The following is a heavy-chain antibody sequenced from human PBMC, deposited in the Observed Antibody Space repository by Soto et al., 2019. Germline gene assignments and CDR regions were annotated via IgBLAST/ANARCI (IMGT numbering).Heavy chain of an antibody. J-gene: IGHJ4*02. CDR2: ISGSGGIT. Sequence: LRLSCAASGFPFSSYAMTWVRQTPGKGLEWVSGISGSGGITYYADSVKGRFTISRDNSNNTLFLQMHSLRADDTAVYYCAKSLSASPNYFFDSWGQGTLVTVSS. CDR1: GFPFSSYA. D-gene: IGHD1-1*01. V-gene: IGHV3-23*01. CDR3: AKSLSASPNYFFDS.